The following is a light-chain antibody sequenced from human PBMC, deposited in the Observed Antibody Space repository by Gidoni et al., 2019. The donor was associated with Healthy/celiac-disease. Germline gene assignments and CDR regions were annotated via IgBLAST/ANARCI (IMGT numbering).Light chain of an antibody. CDR2: GNS. J-gene: IGLJ2*01. CDR3: QSYDSSPV. CDR1: SSNIGAGYD. Sequence: QSVLTQPPSVSGAPGQRVTISCTGSSSNIGAGYDVHWYQQLPGTAPKLLIYGNSNRSSGVPDRFSGSKSGTSASLAITGLQAEDEADYYCQSYDSSPVFGGGTKLTVL. V-gene: IGLV1-40*01.